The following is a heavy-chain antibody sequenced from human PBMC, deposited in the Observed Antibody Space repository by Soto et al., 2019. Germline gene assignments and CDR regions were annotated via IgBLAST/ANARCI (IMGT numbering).Heavy chain of an antibody. Sequence: VGSLRLSCAAAGFTCSNAWMSWVRQPPGKGLEWVGRIKSKSDGGTTDYAAPVKGRITISRDDSKNTLYLQMDSLKAEDTAVYYCPTQIRGELLEAFRGQGTPVTVSS. CDR3: PTQIRGELLEAF. D-gene: IGHD1-26*01. CDR2: IKSKSDGGTT. V-gene: IGHV3-15*01. J-gene: IGHJ4*02. CDR1: GFTCSNAW.